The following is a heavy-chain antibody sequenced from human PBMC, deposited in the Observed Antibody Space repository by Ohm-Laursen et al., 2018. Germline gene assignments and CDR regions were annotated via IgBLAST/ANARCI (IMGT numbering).Heavy chain of an antibody. CDR3: ARDWGNDYFYYGMDV. V-gene: IGHV4-59*01. CDR2: IYYSGRT. Sequence: SETLSLTCSVSGGSISSYYWSWIRQPPGKGLEWIGYIYYSGRTKYNPSLNSRVTISLDTSKNQFSLKLSSVTAADTAVYYCARDWGNDYFYYGMDVWGQGTTVTVSS. J-gene: IGHJ6*02. D-gene: IGHD3-16*01. CDR1: GGSISSYY.